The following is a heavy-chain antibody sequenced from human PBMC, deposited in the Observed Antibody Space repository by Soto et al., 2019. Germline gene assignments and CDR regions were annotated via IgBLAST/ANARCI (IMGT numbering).Heavy chain of an antibody. Sequence: VASVKVSCKASGYTFTSYAMHWVRQAPGQRLEWMGWINAGNGNTKYSQKFQGRVTITRDTSASTAYMELSSLRSEDTAVYYCATTAPTVTSYFDYWGQGTLVTVSS. D-gene: IGHD4-4*01. J-gene: IGHJ4*02. CDR1: GYTFTSYA. V-gene: IGHV1-3*01. CDR2: INAGNGNT. CDR3: ATTAPTVTSYFDY.